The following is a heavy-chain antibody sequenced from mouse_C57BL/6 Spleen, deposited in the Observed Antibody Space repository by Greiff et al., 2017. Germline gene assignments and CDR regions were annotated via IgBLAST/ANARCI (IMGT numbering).Heavy chain of an antibody. V-gene: IGHV1-15*01. Sequence: VQLQESGAELVRPGASVTLSCKASGYTFTDYEMHWVKQTPVHGLEWIGAIDPETGGTAYKQKFKGKAILTADKSSSTAYMELRSLTSEDSAVYYSTRGGTGTYYFDYWGQGTTLTVSS. CDR1: GYTFTDYE. CDR3: TRGGTGTYYFDY. J-gene: IGHJ2*01. CDR2: IDPETGGT. D-gene: IGHD4-1*01.